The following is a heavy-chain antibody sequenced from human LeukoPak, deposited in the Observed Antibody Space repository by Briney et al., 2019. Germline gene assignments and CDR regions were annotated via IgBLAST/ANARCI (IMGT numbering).Heavy chain of an antibody. D-gene: IGHD6-13*01. J-gene: IGHJ5*02. Sequence: SETLSLTCAVYGGSFSGYYWSWIRQPPGKGLEWIGEINHSGSTNYNPSLKSRVTISVDTSKNQFSLKLSFVTAADTAVYYCARVWQQLVRRFDPWGQGTLVTVSS. CDR2: INHSGST. CDR1: GGSFSGYY. CDR3: ARVWQQLVRRFDP. V-gene: IGHV4-34*01.